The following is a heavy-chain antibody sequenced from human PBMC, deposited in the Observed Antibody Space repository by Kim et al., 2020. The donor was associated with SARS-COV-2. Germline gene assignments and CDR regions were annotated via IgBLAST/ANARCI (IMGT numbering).Heavy chain of an antibody. J-gene: IGHJ3*02. CDR1: GDSIINVDYY. V-gene: IGHV4-30-4*01. CDR3: ASATQGDAFDI. CDR2: VGNSGGP. Sequence: SETLSLTCSVSGDSIINVDYYWSWIRQAPGMGLEWIGYVGNSGGPFHNPSFKSRAAMSVDTSKNQFSLILTAMTAADTATYYCASATQGDAFDIWGPGTIVPVSS.